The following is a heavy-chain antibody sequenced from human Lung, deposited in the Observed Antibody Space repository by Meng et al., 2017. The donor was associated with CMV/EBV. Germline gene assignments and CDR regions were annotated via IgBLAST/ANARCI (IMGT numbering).Heavy chain of an antibody. Sequence: ESLKISXAASGFNFRTYSMNWVRQAPGKGLEWVSSISSSSTYIYYADSVKGRFTISRDNAKNSLYLQMNSLRAEDTAVYYCARETGSSGWYGPGYWGQGTLVTVSS. D-gene: IGHD6-19*01. CDR3: ARETGSSGWYGPGY. J-gene: IGHJ4*02. CDR1: GFNFRTYS. CDR2: ISSSSTYI. V-gene: IGHV3-21*01.